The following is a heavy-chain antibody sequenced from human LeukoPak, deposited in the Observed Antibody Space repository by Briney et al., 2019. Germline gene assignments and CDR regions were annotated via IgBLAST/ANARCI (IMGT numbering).Heavy chain of an antibody. CDR3: VKAYSSSWYYGMDV. CDR1: GFTFSSFP. V-gene: IGHV3-64D*06. J-gene: IGHJ6*02. Sequence: GGSLRLSCSASGFTFSSFPMHWVRQAPGKGLEYVSAIISNGGSTYYADYVRGRFTISRDNSKSTVYLQMSSLRAEDTAVYYCVKAYSSSWYYGMDVWGQGTTVTVSS. D-gene: IGHD6-13*01. CDR2: IISNGGST.